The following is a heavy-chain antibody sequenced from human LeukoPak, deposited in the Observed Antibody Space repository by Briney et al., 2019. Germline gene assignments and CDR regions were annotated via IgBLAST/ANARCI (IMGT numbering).Heavy chain of an antibody. Sequence: GGSLRLSCAASGFTLNNYEMNGVRQAPGKGLEWVSYINSGGETRYYADSVKGRFTISRDNADNSLSLQMNSLRAEDTAVYYCARDQGERRHYYYGMDVWGQGTTVTVSS. D-gene: IGHD1-1*01. CDR2: INSGGETR. V-gene: IGHV3-48*03. CDR1: GFTLNNYE. J-gene: IGHJ6*02. CDR3: ARDQGERRHYYYGMDV.